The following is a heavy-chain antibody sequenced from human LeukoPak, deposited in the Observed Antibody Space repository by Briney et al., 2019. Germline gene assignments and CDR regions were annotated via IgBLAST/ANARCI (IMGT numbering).Heavy chain of an antibody. V-gene: IGHV3-33*06. CDR3: AKDLTVTTGDY. J-gene: IGHJ4*02. D-gene: IGHD4-17*01. Sequence: PGRSLRLSCAASGFTFSSYGMHWVRQAPGKGLEWVAVIWYDGSNKYYADSVKGRFTISRDNSKNTLYLQMNSLRAEDTAVYYCAKDLTVTTGDYWGQGTLVTVSS. CDR2: IWYDGSNK. CDR1: GFTFSSYG.